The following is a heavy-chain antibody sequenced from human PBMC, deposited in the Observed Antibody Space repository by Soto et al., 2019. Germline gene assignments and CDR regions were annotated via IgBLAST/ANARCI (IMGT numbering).Heavy chain of an antibody. Sequence: EVQLLESGGGMVQPGGSLRVSCAASGFTFRNFVMSWVRQAPGQGLEWVSAIRGSGGETFYADSVKGRFTISRDNSKNPLYLQMNSLRDEDTALYFCAQCRGWCVVSPSQDYSGQGTLVTVSS. J-gene: IGHJ4*02. CDR1: GFTFRNFV. V-gene: IGHV3-23*01. CDR2: IRGSGGET. D-gene: IGHD2-8*02. CDR3: AQCRGWCVVSPSQDY.